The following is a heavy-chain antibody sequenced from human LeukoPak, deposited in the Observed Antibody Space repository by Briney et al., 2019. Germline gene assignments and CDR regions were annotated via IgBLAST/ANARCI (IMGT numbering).Heavy chain of an antibody. J-gene: IGHJ4*02. CDR2: INPNSGGT. CDR3: ARTLLRYFDWLHGY. V-gene: IGHV1-2*06. D-gene: IGHD3-9*01. Sequence: GASVKASCKASGYTFTGYYMHWLRQAPGQGLEWMGRINPNSGGTNYAQKFQGRVTMTRDTSISTAYMELSRLRSDDTAVYYCARTLLRYFDWLHGYWGQGTLVTVSS. CDR1: GYTFTGYY.